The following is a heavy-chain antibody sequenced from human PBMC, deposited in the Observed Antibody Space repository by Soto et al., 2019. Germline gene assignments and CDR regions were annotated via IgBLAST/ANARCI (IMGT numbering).Heavy chain of an antibody. D-gene: IGHD3-10*01. Sequence: EVQLLESGGGLVQPGGSLRLSCAASRFTFSSYAMSWVRQAPGKGLEWVSAITGSGGSTYYADSVKGRLTISRDNSKNTLYLQMNSLRVEDTAVHYCAKQGGYSYYDMDVWGQGTTVNVSS. CDR3: AKQGGYSYYDMDV. CDR2: ITGSGGST. J-gene: IGHJ6*02. CDR1: RFTFSSYA. V-gene: IGHV3-23*01.